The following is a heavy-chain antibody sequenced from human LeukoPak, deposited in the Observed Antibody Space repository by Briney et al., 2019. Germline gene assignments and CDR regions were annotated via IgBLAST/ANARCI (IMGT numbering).Heavy chain of an antibody. CDR2: INPNSGGT. D-gene: IGHD1-26*01. J-gene: IGHJ4*02. CDR3: AREGEWELEVIGGY. V-gene: IGHV1-2*02. Sequence: ASVKLSCKASGYTFTGYYMHWVRQAPGQGLGWMGWINPNSGGTNYAQKFQGRVTITRDTSTTTVYMELSSLRSEDTAVYYCAREGEWELEVIGGYWGQGTLVTVSS. CDR1: GYTFTGYY.